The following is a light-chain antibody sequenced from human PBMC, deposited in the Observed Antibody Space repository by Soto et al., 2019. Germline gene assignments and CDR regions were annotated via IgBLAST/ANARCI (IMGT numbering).Light chain of an antibody. J-gene: IGLJ1*01. CDR1: SSDVGGYKY. V-gene: IGLV2-14*01. Sequence: QSALTQPASVSGSPGQSITIACTGTSSDVGGYKYVSWYQQHPGKAPKLMIYEVSNRPSGVSNRFSGSKSGNTASLTIPGLQAEDEADYYCSSYSSSSTLVFGTGTKVTVL. CDR3: SSYSSSSTLV. CDR2: EVS.